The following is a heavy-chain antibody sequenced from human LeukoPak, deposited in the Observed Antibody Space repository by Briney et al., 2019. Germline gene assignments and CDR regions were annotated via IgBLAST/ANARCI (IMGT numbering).Heavy chain of an antibody. CDR1: GFTFSSYA. CDR2: IAYDGGNK. V-gene: IGHV3-30-3*01. J-gene: IGHJ5*02. CDR3: ARDSSPWYYYDRSGSNGFDP. D-gene: IGHD3-22*01. Sequence: GGSLRLSCAASGFTFSSYAIHWVREAPGKGLVWVAVIAYDGGNKYYVDSVKGRFTISRDNSKNTLFLQMNSLRAEDTAVYYCARDSSPWYYYDRSGSNGFDPWGQGTLVTVSS.